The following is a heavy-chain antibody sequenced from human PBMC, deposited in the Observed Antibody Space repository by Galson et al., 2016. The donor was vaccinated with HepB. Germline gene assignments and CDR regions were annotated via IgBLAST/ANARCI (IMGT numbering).Heavy chain of an antibody. CDR2: IYYTGRT. Sequence: TLSLTCTVSGGSISSENSYWSWIRQYPGKGLEWFGFIYYTGRTYYNPSLKSRVTMSVDTSQNQFSLSLSSVTAADTAVYYCASDIISKCRGVIVSEGSDCWGPGTLVTVSS. D-gene: IGHD3-10*01. J-gene: IGHJ4*02. CDR1: GGSISSENSY. CDR3: ASDIISKCRGVIVSEGSDC. V-gene: IGHV4-31*03.